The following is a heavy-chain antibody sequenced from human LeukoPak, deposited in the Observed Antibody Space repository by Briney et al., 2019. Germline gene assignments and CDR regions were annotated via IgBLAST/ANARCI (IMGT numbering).Heavy chain of an antibody. CDR3: ARAYCAEDCSIRYFDY. CDR2: INPSGGDT. V-gene: IGHV1-46*01. Sequence: ASVKVSCKASGYILSSYNMHWVRQAPGQGLEWLGIINPSGGDTKYAQKFQGRVTLTRDKSTSTVYMELSSLTSDDTAVYYCARAYCAEDCSIRYFDYWGQGTLVTVSS. D-gene: IGHD2-21*02. CDR1: GYILSSYN. J-gene: IGHJ4*02.